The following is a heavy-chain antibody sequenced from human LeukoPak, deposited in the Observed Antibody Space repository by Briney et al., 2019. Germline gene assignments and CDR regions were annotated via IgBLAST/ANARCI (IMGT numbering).Heavy chain of an antibody. V-gene: IGHV3-23*01. Sequence: GGSLRLSCAASGFTFSSYAMTWVRQAPGKGLEWVSVISGSGDATYYADSVKGRFTISRDNPKNTLYLQMNSLRAEDTVVYYCAKSPRDGYNLFDYWGQGTLVTVSS. J-gene: IGHJ4*02. CDR2: ISGSGDAT. D-gene: IGHD5-24*01. CDR3: AKSPRDGYNLFDY. CDR1: GFTFSSYA.